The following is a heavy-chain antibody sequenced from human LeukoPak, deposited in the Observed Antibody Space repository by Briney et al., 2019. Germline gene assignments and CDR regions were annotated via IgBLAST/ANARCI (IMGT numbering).Heavy chain of an antibody. CDR3: ARETVIASSYDY. CDR1: RGSIRNYY. D-gene: IGHD4-17*01. J-gene: IGHJ4*02. Sequence: SETLSLTCTVSRGSIRNYYWSWIRQSPGKGPEWIGYIYYSGSTNHNPSLKSRVSISVDTSKNQFSLKLTSVTPADTAVYYCARETVIASSYDYWGQGILVTVSS. V-gene: IGHV4-59*01. CDR2: IYYSGST.